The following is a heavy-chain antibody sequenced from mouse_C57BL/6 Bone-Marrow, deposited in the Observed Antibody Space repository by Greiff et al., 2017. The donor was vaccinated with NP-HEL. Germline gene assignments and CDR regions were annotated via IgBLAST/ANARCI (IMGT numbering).Heavy chain of an antibody. V-gene: IGHV1-81*01. CDR1: GYTFTSYG. J-gene: IGHJ2*01. D-gene: IGHD1-1*01. Sequence: VQLQQSGAELARPGASVKLSCKASGYTFTSYGISWVKQRTGQGLEWIGEIYPRSGNTSYNEKFKGKATLTADKSSSTAYMELRSLTSEDSAVEFCARRDYGSKDYWGQGTTLTVSS. CDR3: ARRDYGSKDY. CDR2: IYPRSGNT.